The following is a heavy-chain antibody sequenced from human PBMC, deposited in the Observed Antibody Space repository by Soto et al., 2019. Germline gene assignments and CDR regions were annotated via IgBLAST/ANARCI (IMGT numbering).Heavy chain of an antibody. Sequence: EVQLVESGGGLVQPGGSLRLSCAASGFTFSDHYMDWVRQAPGKGLEWVGRTRNKANSYTTEYAASVKGRFTISRDDSKNSLYRQMNSLKTEDTAVYYCARHGVSYYYYYGMDVWGEGTTVTVSS. CDR2: TRNKANSYTT. V-gene: IGHV3-72*01. D-gene: IGHD3-10*01. CDR1: GFTFSDHY. J-gene: IGHJ6*04. CDR3: ARHGVSYYYYYGMDV.